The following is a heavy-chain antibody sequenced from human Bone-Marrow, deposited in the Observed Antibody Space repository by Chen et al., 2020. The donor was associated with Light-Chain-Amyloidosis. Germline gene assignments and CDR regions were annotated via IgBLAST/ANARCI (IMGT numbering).Heavy chain of an antibody. Sequence: GWVRQMPGKGLEWMWVIYPDDSDARYSPSFEGQVTISADKSITTAYLQWRSLKASDTAMYYCARRRDGYNFDYWGQGTLVTVSS. D-gene: IGHD5-12*01. CDR3: ARRRDGYNFDY. CDR2: IYPDDSDA. V-gene: IGHV5-51*01. J-gene: IGHJ4*02.